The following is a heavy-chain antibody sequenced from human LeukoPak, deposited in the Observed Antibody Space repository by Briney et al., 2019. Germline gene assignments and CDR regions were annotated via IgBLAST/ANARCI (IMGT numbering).Heavy chain of an antibody. CDR1: GDSISSYY. D-gene: IGHD6-13*01. Sequence: SETLSLTCTVSGDSISSYYWSWIRQPPGKGLEWIGYIYYSGSTNYNPSLKSRVTISVDTSKNQFSLNLSSVTAADTAVYYCASSRWYNWLGYWGQGTLVTVSS. J-gene: IGHJ4*02. CDR3: ASSRWYNWLGY. CDR2: IYYSGST. V-gene: IGHV4-59*01.